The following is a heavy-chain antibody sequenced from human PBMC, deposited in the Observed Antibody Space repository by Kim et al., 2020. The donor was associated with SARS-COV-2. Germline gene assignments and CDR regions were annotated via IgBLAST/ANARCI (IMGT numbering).Heavy chain of an antibody. D-gene: IGHD3-10*01. CDR1: GYTLTELS. J-gene: IGHJ5*02. V-gene: IGHV1-24*01. CDR3: ATLGVDYYGSGSYYNGANWFDP. Sequence: ASVKVSCKVSGYTLTELSMHWVRQAPGKGLEWMGGFDPEDGETIYAQKFQGRVTMTEDTSTDTAYMELSSLRSEDTAVYYCATLGVDYYGSGSYYNGANWFDPWGQGTLVTVSS. CDR2: FDPEDGET.